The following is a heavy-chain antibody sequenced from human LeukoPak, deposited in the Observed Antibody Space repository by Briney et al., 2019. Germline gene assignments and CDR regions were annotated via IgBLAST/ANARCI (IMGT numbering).Heavy chain of an antibody. V-gene: IGHV4-34*01. CDR2: INHSGST. J-gene: IGHJ6*03. Sequence: SETLSLTCAVYGGSFSGYYWSWIRQPPGKGLEWIGEINHSGSTNYNPSLKSRVTISVDTSKNQFSLKLNSVTAADTAVYYCARARYYMDVWGKGPTVTVSS. CDR1: GGSFSGYY. CDR3: ARARYYMDV.